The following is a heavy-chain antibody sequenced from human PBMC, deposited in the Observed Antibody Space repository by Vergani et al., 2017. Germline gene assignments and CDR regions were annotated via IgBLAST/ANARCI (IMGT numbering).Heavy chain of an antibody. V-gene: IGHV4-39*01. Sequence: QLQLQESGPRLVKPSETLSLTCRLSGMSISNNNYYWGWNRQPPGKGLEWIGSIYDSRNNNYSPSLKSRVSISVDTSKNQFSLNLTSVTAADTAVYYCARHLRLLAWNDVFDIWRHGTLVTVSS. J-gene: IGHJ3*02. CDR2: IYDSRNN. CDR3: ARHLRLLAWNDVFDI. CDR1: GMSISNNNYY. D-gene: IGHD1-1*01.